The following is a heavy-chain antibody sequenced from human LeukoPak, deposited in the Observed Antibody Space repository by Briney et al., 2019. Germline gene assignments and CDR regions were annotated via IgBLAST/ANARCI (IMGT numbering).Heavy chain of an antibody. D-gene: IGHD2-2*01. CDR2: IIPIFGTA. J-gene: IGHJ4*02. Sequence: SVKVSCKASGGTFSSYAISWERQAPGQGLEWMGGIIPIFGTANYAQKFQGRVTITADKSTSTAYMELSSLRSEDTAVYYCARLYCSSTSCFDYWGQGTLVTVSS. V-gene: IGHV1-69*06. CDR3: ARLYCSSTSCFDY. CDR1: GGTFSSYA.